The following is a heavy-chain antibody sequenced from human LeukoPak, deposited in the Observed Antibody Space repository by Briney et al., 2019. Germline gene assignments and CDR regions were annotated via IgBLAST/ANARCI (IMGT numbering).Heavy chain of an antibody. Sequence: GGSLRLSCAASGFTFSSYWMHWVRQAPGKGLVWVSRINSDGSSTSYADSVKGRFTISRDNAKNTLYLQMNSLRAEDTAVYYCARDSAGPRGRYSYGKGYFDYWGQGTQVTVSS. D-gene: IGHD5-18*01. CDR1: GFTFSSYW. V-gene: IGHV3-74*01. CDR2: INSDGSST. CDR3: ARDSAGPRGRYSYGKGYFDY. J-gene: IGHJ4*02.